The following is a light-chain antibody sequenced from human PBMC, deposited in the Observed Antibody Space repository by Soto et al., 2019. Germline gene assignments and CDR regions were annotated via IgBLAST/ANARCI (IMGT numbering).Light chain of an antibody. Sequence: EIVLTQSPGTLSLSPGERATLSCSASQSVSNNYLAWYQQKPGQAPRLLIYGASNRATGIPDRFSGSGSGTEFTLTISSLQSEDFAVYYCQQYGSSPITFGQGTRLEI. CDR3: QQYGSSPIT. J-gene: IGKJ5*01. V-gene: IGKV3-20*01. CDR2: GAS. CDR1: QSVSNNY.